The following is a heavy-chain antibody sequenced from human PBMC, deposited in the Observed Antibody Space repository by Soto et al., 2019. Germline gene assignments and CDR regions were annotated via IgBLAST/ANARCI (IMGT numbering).Heavy chain of an antibody. CDR1: GFTFSSQW. V-gene: IGHV3-74*01. CDR2: ILNDGTTT. CDR3: ARYSGSYYVDY. D-gene: IGHD1-26*01. J-gene: IGHJ4*02. Sequence: GGSLRLSCTASGFTFSSQWLHWVRQAPGKGLMWISRILNDGTTTNYADSVKGRFTVSRDNAKKTMSLQMNNLRAEDTAVYYCARYSGSYYVDYWGQGTLVTVSS.